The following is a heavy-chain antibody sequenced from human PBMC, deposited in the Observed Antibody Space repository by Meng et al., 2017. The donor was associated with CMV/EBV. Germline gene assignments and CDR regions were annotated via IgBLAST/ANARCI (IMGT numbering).Heavy chain of an antibody. D-gene: IGHD3-22*01. V-gene: IGHV3-30*02. CDR2: IRYDRSTK. Sequence: GESLKISCAASGFTFSNFGMHWVRQAPGKGLEWVAFIRYDRSTKFYADSVKGRFTISRDNSKNTLYLQMNSLRAEDTAVYYCAKEDYVISGYYFGIDYWGQGTLVTVSS. J-gene: IGHJ4*02. CDR1: GFTFSNFG. CDR3: AKEDYVISGYYFGIDY.